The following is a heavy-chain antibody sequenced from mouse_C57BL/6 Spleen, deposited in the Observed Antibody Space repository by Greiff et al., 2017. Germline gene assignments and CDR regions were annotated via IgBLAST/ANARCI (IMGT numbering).Heavy chain of an antibody. V-gene: IGHV1-69*01. CDR2: IDPSDSYT. CDR1: GYTFTSYW. Sequence: QVQLQQSGAELVMPGASVKLSCKASGYTFTSYWMHWVKQRPGQGLEWIGEIDPSDSYTNYTQKFKGKSTLTVDKSSSTAYMQLSSLTSEDSAVYYCARGGYDGYDGYWGQGTTLTVAS. D-gene: IGHD2-3*01. J-gene: IGHJ2*01. CDR3: ARGGYDGYDGY.